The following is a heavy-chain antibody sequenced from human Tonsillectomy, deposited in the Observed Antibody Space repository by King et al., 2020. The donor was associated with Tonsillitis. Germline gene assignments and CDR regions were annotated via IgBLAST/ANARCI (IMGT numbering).Heavy chain of an antibody. Sequence: VQLVESGGGVVQPGGSLRLACAASGFTFSSYGMHWVRPAPGKGLEWVAFIRYDGSNEYYRDSVKGRFTISRDNSKNTLYLQMDSLRAEDTAVYYCAKGKTSGGTFDYWGQGILVTVSS. V-gene: IGHV3-30*02. CDR2: IRYDGSNE. J-gene: IGHJ4*02. D-gene: IGHD1-26*01. CDR1: GFTFSSYG. CDR3: AKGKTSGGTFDY.